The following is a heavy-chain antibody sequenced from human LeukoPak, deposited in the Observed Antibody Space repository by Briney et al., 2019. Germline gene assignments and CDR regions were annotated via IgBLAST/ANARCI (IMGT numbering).Heavy chain of an antibody. V-gene: IGHV2-70*11. CDR3: ARIRIRVGAAAGHYGMDV. CDR2: VDWDDDK. CDR1: GFALSTSGMC. D-gene: IGHD6-13*01. J-gene: IGHJ6*02. Sequence: ESGPALVKPTQTLTLTCTFSGFALSTSGMCVSWIRQPPGKALEWLARVDWDDDKYYSTSLKTRLTISKDTSKTQVVLTMPNMDPVDTATYYCARIRIRVGAAAGHYGMDVWGQGTTVTVSS.